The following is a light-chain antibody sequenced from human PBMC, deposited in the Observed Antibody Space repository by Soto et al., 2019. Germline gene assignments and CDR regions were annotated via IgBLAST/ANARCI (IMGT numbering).Light chain of an antibody. CDR1: QSISSY. Sequence: DIKMTQSPSSLSASVGDRVTITCRASQSISSYLNWYRQKPGKAPKLLISAASRLQSGAPSRFSGSGSGTDFTLTISSLQPEDFATYSCQQSYSTPPTFGQGTKVDIK. J-gene: IGKJ1*01. CDR2: AAS. V-gene: IGKV1-39*01. CDR3: QQSYSTPPT.